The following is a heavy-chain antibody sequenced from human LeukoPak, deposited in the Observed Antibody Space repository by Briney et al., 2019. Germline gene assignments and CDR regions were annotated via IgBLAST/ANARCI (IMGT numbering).Heavy chain of an antibody. Sequence: ASVTVSFKASGYTFTSYGISWVRQAPGQGLEWMGWVSTYNGNTNYAQKLQGRVTMTTDTSTSTAYMELRSLRSDDTAVYYCARDLRPDYGGNSGRHPFPYYYYYMDVWGKGTTVTVSS. CDR3: ARDLRPDYGGNSGRHPFPYYYYYMDV. J-gene: IGHJ6*03. V-gene: IGHV1-18*01. CDR1: GYTFTSYG. CDR2: VSTYNGNT. D-gene: IGHD4-23*01.